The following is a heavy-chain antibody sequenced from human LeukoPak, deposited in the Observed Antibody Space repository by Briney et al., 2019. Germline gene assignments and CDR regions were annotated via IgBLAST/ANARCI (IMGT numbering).Heavy chain of an antibody. CDR2: ISLSSSYI. CDR1: GFTFRSYS. CDR3: TRDNPYSEDPAADDAFDL. D-gene: IGHD1-26*01. J-gene: IGHJ3*01. V-gene: IGHV3-21*01. Sequence: PGGSLRLSCAAFGFTFRSYSMHWVRQAPGKGLDWVSSISLSSSYIYYADSVKGRFTISRDNAKNSLYLQMNSLRAEDTAVYYCTRDNPYSEDPAADDAFDLWGQGTMVTVSS.